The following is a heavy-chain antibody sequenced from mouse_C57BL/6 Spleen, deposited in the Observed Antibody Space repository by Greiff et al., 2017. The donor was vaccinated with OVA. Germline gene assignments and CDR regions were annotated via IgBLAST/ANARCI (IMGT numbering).Heavy chain of an antibody. CDR1: GYTFTDYY. V-gene: IGHV1-26*01. J-gene: IGHJ2*01. CDR2: INPNNGGT. Sequence: VQLQQSGPELVKPGASVKISCKASGYTFTDYYMNWVKQSHGKSLEWIGDINPNNGGTSYNQKFKGKATLTVDKSSSTAYMELRSLTSEDSAVYYCARRLPHYYGSSHFDYWGQGTTLTVSS. CDR3: ARRLPHYYGSSHFDY. D-gene: IGHD1-1*01.